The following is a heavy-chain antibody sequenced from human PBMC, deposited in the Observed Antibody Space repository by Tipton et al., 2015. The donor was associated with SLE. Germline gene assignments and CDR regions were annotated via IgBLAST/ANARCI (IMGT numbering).Heavy chain of an antibody. CDR3: ARTDGGGATFFDY. V-gene: IGHV4-34*01. CDR2: IHHIGGT. J-gene: IGHJ4*02. D-gene: IGHD3-16*01. Sequence: TLSLTCSVSGHSVPIYSWSWIRPPPGKGLEWIGEIHHIGGTKYSPSHKSRVTISIYTSKNQFSLKLISVTAADTAVYYCARTDGGGATFFDYWGQGTLVSVS. CDR1: GHSVPIYS.